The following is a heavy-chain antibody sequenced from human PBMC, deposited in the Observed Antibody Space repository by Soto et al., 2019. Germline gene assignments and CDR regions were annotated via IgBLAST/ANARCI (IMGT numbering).Heavy chain of an antibody. CDR3: AHRLRWLANFDY. D-gene: IGHD6-19*01. CDR2: IYWNDEK. V-gene: IGHV2-5*01. J-gene: IGHJ4*02. Sequence: ESGPTLVNPTQTLTLTCTFSGFSLTTSGVGVGWIRQPPGKALEWLALIYWNDEKRYSPSLKNRLTITKDASRNQVVLTMTNMDPVDTATYYCAHRLRWLANFDYWGQGTLVTVSS. CDR1: GFSLTTSGVG.